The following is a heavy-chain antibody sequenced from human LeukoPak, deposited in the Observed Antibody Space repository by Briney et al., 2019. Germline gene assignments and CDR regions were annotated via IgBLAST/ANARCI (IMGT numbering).Heavy chain of an antibody. D-gene: IGHD3-10*01. J-gene: IGHJ4*02. V-gene: IGHV3-21*01. CDR3: AREEEWYASGTYYKGFDS. CDR1: GFTFSSFG. Sequence: GGSLRLSCAASGFTFSSFGMHWVRQAPGKGLEWVSSISSSSYYIYYADSVKGRFTISRDNAKNSLYLQMNSLRADDTAVYYCAREEEWYASGTYYKGFDSWGQGTLVTVSS. CDR2: ISSSSYYI.